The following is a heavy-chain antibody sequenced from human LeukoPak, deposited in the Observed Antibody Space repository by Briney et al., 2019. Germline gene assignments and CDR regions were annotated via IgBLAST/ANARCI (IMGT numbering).Heavy chain of an antibody. V-gene: IGHV1-46*01. CDR3: ARVGGLGGSSISRSYYYMDV. D-gene: IGHD2-2*01. Sequence: GSVKESCKSSGCTFTNYYMHWVRQAPGQGLDGMGIMNHCDYSTSYAQRLQGRASMTRETSTRKVYLALSSLRSNYTDGCYCARVGGLGGSSISRSYYYMDVWGKGTTVTVSS. J-gene: IGHJ6*03. CDR2: MNHCDYST. CDR1: GCTFTNYY.